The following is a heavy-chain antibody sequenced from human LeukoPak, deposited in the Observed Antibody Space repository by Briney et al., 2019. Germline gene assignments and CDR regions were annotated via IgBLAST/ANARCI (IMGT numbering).Heavy chain of an antibody. Sequence: PGGSLRLSCAASGFTFSSYGMHWVRQAPGKGLEWVAVISYDGSNKYYADSVKGRFTISRDNSKNTLYLQMNSLRAEDTAVYYCAKDSKKWEPDRAIDYWGQGTLVTVSS. CDR1: GFTFSSYG. CDR2: ISYDGSNK. J-gene: IGHJ4*02. D-gene: IGHD1-26*01. CDR3: AKDSKKWEPDRAIDY. V-gene: IGHV3-30*18.